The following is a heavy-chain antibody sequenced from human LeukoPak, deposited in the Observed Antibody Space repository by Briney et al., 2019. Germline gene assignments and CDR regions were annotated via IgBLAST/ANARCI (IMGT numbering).Heavy chain of an antibody. Sequence: SETLSLTCTVSGGSVNSGSYYWSWIRRPPGKGLEWIGYIYPDGSTYYNPSLTSRVTMSVDRSKNQFSLKLSSVTAADTAVYFCARGTYDSSRYYYFDYWGQGTLVTVSS. J-gene: IGHJ4*02. CDR3: ARGTYDSSRYYYFDY. CDR1: GGSVNSGSYY. D-gene: IGHD3-22*01. CDR2: IYPDGST. V-gene: IGHV4-30-2*01.